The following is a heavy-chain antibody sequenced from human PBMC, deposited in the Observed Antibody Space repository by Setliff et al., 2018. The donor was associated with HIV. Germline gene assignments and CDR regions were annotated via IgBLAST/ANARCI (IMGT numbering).Heavy chain of an antibody. CDR3: ARDSTRWELPYYYMDV. J-gene: IGHJ6*03. CDR1: GYAFATYD. V-gene: IGHV1-8*03. D-gene: IGHD2-15*01. CDR2: MNPNSGNT. Sequence: ASVKVSCKSSGYAFATYDINWVRQAAGQGLEWMGWMNPNSGNTGYAQKFQGRVTITRDTSASTAHMELSSLRSEDTAVYYCARDSTRWELPYYYMDVWGKGTTVTV.